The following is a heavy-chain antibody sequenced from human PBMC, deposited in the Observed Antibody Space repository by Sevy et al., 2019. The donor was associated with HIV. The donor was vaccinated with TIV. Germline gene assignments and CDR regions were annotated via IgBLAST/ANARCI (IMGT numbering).Heavy chain of an antibody. CDR1: GFTFSSYD. D-gene: IGHD3-10*01. CDR2: IGSAGDT. Sequence: RGSLRLSCAASGFTFSSYDMHWVRQATGKGLEWVSSIGSAGDTYYPGSVKGRFTISRENAKNSLYLQVKSLRAGDTAVYYCARGGYGSRSFYPYYYYGMDVWGQGTTVTVSS. V-gene: IGHV3-13*01. J-gene: IGHJ6*02. CDR3: ARGGYGSRSFYPYYYYGMDV.